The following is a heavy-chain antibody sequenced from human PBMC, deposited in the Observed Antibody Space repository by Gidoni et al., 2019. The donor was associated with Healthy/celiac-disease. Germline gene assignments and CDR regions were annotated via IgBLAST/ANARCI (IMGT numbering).Heavy chain of an antibody. D-gene: IGHD3-16*01. J-gene: IGHJ4*02. CDR2: INHSGNP. CDR1: GGSFSGYY. V-gene: IGHV4-34*01. CDR3: ERDRLIPKPHNYYFDY. Sequence: QVQLQQWGSGLLNPSDTLSLTFAVYGGSFSGYYWNWIRQPPGKGLEWIGEINHSGNPNYNPSLKSRVNISVDTSKNQFSLKLSSVTAADKAVYYCERDRLIPKPHNYYFDYWGQGTLVTVSS.